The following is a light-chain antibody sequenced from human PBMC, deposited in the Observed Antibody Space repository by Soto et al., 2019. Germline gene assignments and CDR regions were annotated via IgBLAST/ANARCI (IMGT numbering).Light chain of an antibody. CDR1: SSDVGGSNL. V-gene: IGLV2-11*01. CDR2: DVS. J-gene: IGLJ1*01. CDR3: CSYADISLYV. Sequence: QSVLTQPRSVSGSPGQSVTISCTGTSSDVGGSNLVSWYQQHPGKAPKVMIYDVSKRPSGVPDRFSGSKSGNTASLTISGLQAEDEADYYCCSYADISLYVFGTGTKLTVL.